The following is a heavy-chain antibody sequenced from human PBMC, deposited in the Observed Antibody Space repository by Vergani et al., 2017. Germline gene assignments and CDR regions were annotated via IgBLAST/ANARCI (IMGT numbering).Heavy chain of an antibody. Sequence: EVQLVESGGGLVQPGGSLRLSCAASGFTFSSYWMSWVRQAPGKGLEWVANIKQDGSEKYYVDSVKGRFTISRDNAKNSLYLQMNSLRAEDTAVYYCARGEYYDSSGYYYXFDYWGQGTLVTVSS. D-gene: IGHD3-22*01. CDR2: IKQDGSEK. CDR1: GFTFSSYW. J-gene: IGHJ4*02. CDR3: ARGEYYDSSGYYYXFDY. V-gene: IGHV3-7*03.